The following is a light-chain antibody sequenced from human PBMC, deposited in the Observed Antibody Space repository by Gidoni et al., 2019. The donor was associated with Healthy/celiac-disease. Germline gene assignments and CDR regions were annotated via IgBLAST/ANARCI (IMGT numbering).Light chain of an antibody. CDR1: QSISSY. J-gene: IGKJ2*01. Sequence: DMQMTQSASSLSASVGERVTITCRASQSISSYLNMYQQKPGKAPKLLIYAASSLQSGVTSRFSGIGSGTDFTLTISSLQPEDFATYSCQQSYSTPLYTFGQGTKLEIK. CDR3: QQSYSTPLYT. V-gene: IGKV1-39*01. CDR2: AAS.